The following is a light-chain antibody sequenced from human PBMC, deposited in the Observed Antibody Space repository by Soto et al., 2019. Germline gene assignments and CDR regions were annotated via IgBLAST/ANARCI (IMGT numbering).Light chain of an antibody. CDR2: DAS. CDR3: QQRSSWPLT. Sequence: EIVLTQSPATLSLSPGERATLSCRASQSVSSYLAWYQHNPGQAPRLLINDASNRATGIPARFSGSGSGTDFTLTISGLEPEDFVVYYCQQRSSWPLTFGGGTKVEIK. J-gene: IGKJ4*01. V-gene: IGKV3-11*01. CDR1: QSVSSY.